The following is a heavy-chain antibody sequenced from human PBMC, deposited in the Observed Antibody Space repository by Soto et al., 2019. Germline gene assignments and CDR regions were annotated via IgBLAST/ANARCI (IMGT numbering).Heavy chain of an antibody. CDR1: GGTISSWY. V-gene: IGHV4-59*08. Sequence: QVQLQESGPGLVKPSETLSLTCTVSGGTISSWYWSWIRQPPGKGLEWIGYIYYSGSTNCNPSLKSRVTISVDTSKNQFSLKLSSVTAADTAVYYCARRHGSAIDYWGQGTLVTVSS. J-gene: IGHJ4*02. CDR3: ARRHGSAIDY. D-gene: IGHD1-26*01. CDR2: IYYSGST.